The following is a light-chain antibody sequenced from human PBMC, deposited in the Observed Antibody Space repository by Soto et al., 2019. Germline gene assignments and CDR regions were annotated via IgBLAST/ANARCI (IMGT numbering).Light chain of an antibody. J-gene: IGLJ1*01. CDR3: SSFTSSMTNV. CDR2: DVG. Sequence: SVLTQPASVSGSPGQSIAISCTGTSSDVGGYNYVSWYQQHPGKAPKLMVYDVGDRPSGVSYRFSGSKSGNTASLTISGLQAADEADYFCSSFTSSMTNVFGSGTKVTVL. CDR1: SSDVGGYNY. V-gene: IGLV2-14*01.